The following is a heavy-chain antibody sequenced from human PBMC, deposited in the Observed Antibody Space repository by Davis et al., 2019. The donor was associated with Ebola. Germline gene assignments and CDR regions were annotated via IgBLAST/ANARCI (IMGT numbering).Heavy chain of an antibody. CDR3: ARQVTGGYFDTIFNAFDS. CDR1: GDSISSGDNY. Sequence: SETLSLTCTVSGDSISSGDNYWGWIRRPPGKGLEWIGSVSYSGSPYYSPSLNSRVTISVDTSKNQFSLNLDSLTAADTAVYYCARQVTGGYFDTIFNAFDSWGQGALVTASS. D-gene: IGHD7-27*01. CDR2: VSYSGSP. V-gene: IGHV4-39*01. J-gene: IGHJ4*02.